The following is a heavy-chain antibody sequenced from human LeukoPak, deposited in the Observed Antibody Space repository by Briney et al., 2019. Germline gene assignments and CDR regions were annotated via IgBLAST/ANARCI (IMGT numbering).Heavy chain of an antibody. D-gene: IGHD1-26*01. V-gene: IGHV3-7*01. Sequence: GGSLRLSCAASGVTFSDHWMTWFRQTPGKGLEWVAHKNQDGSEKHFVDSVEGRFTISRDNDNNSMSLQMNKLRVEDTAVYYCARGATGTYWDWFDPWGQGTLVTVSS. J-gene: IGHJ5*02. CDR2: KNQDGSEK. CDR3: ARGATGTYWDWFDP. CDR1: GVTFSDHW.